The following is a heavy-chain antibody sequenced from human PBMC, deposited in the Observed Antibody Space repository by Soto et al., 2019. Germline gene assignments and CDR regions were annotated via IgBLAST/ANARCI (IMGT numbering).Heavy chain of an antibody. CDR3: ARFTTKAVANDYYYGMDV. CDR1: GYTFTGYY. V-gene: IGHV1-46*03. D-gene: IGHD3-22*01. Sequence: ASVKVSCKASGYTFTGYYMHWVRQAPGQGLEWMGWINPSGGSTSYAQKFQGRVTMTRDTSTSTVCMELSSLRSEDTAVYYCARFTTKAVANDYYYGMDVWGQGTTVTVSS. CDR2: INPSGGST. J-gene: IGHJ6*02.